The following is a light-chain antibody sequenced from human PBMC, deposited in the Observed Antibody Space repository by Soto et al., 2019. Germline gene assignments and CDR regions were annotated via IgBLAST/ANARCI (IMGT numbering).Light chain of an antibody. V-gene: IGKV1-33*01. CDR1: QDISNY. Sequence: DIQMTQSPSSLSASVGDRVTITCQASQDISNYLNWYQQKPGKAPKLLIYDASNLETGVPSRFSGSGSGTDFTFTIISLQPEDIATYYCQQYDNLPSFTFGPGTKVDIK. J-gene: IGKJ3*01. CDR2: DAS. CDR3: QQYDNLPSFT.